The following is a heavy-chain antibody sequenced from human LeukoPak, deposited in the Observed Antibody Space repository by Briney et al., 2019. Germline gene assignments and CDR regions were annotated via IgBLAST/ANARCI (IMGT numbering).Heavy chain of an antibody. CDR2: ICTSGST. J-gene: IGHJ6*03. D-gene: IGHD6-19*01. CDR1: GGSISSYY. V-gene: IGHV4-4*07. Sequence: SETLSLTCTVSGGSISSYYWSWIRQPAGKGLEWIGRICTSGSTNYNPSLKSRVTMSVDTSKNQFSLKLSPVTAADTAVYYCARVIAVAGTNYYYYMDVWGKGTTVTVSS. CDR3: ARVIAVAGTNYYYYMDV.